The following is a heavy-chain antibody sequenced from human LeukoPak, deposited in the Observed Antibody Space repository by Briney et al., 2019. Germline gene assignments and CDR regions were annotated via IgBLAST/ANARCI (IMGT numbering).Heavy chain of an antibody. CDR3: ARIGSNYTRMFDY. J-gene: IGHJ4*01. CDR1: GYTFSGYY. Sequence: ASVKVSCKASGYTFSGYYMHWVRQAPGQGLEWMGWINPIRGGTNYAQKFQGRVTITGDTSISTAYMELSRLRSDDTAVYYCARIGSNYTRMFDYWGPGNLVTVSS. D-gene: IGHD3-10*01. CDR2: INPIRGGT. V-gene: IGHV1-2*02.